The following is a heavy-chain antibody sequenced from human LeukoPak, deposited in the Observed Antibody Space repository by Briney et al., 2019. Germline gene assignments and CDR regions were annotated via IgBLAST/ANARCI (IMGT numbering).Heavy chain of an antibody. J-gene: IGHJ6*02. D-gene: IGHD2-15*01. V-gene: IGHV3-66*01. CDR1: GFTVSSNF. CDR3: ARVGSNNRYGMDV. CDR2: IYTGGST. Sequence: PGGSLRLSCAASGFTVSSNFMSWVRQAPGKGLEWVSVIYTGGSTYYADSVKGRFTISRDNSKNTLYLQMNSLRAEDTAVYYCARVGSNNRYGMDVWGQGTTVTVSS.